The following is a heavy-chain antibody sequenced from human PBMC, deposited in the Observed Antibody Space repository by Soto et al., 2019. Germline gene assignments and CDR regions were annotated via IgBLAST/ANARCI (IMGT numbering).Heavy chain of an antibody. Sequence: QITLKESGPTLVKPTQTLTLTCAFSGFSLSTSAVGVGWIRQPPGKALEWLALIYWDDDKRYSPSLRSRLTVPNDASKYQVVLTMTNMDPVDTATYYCAHRRHDYASGTNGFDSWGQGTLVTVSS. V-gene: IGHV2-5*02. CDR2: IYWDDDK. J-gene: IGHJ4*02. CDR3: AHRRHDYASGTNGFDS. CDR1: GFSLSTSAVG. D-gene: IGHD3-10*01.